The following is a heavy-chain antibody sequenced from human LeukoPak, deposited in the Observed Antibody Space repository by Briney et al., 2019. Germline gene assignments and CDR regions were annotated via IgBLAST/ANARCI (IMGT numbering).Heavy chain of an antibody. CDR3: ARVVYGDSLLDGSDAFDI. D-gene: IGHD4-17*01. V-gene: IGHV4-61*01. CDR1: GGSISSSSYY. Sequence: PSETLSLTCTVSGGSISSSSYYWSWIRQPPGKGLEWIGYIYYSGSTNYNPSLKSRVTISVDTSKNQFSLKLSSVTAADTAVYYCARVVYGDSLLDGSDAFDIWGQGTMVTVSS. J-gene: IGHJ3*02. CDR2: IYYSGST.